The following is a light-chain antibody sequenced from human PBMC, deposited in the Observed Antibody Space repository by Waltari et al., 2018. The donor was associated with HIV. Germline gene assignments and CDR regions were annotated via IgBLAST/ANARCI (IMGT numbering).Light chain of an antibody. Sequence: DIQMTQSPSSLSASVGDRVTITCRASQSISSYLNWYQQKPGKAPKLLIYAASSLQSGVPSRFSGSGSGTDFTLTISSLQREDFATYFCQQTDKFPLTFGGGTNVEIK. CDR2: AAS. CDR3: QQTDKFPLT. J-gene: IGKJ4*01. CDR1: QSISSY. V-gene: IGKV1-39*01.